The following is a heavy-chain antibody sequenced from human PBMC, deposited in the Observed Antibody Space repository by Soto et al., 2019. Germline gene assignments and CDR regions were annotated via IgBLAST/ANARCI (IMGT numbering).Heavy chain of an antibody. CDR3: ALQWELRSYYYYGMDV. CDR1: GFTFSSYA. Sequence: GGSLRLSCAASGFTFSSYAMHWVRQAPGKGLEWVAVISYDGSNKYYADSVKGRFTISRDNSKNTLYLQMNSLRAEDTAAYYCALQWELRSYYYYGMDVWGQGTTVTVSS. CDR2: ISYDGSNK. D-gene: IGHD1-26*01. V-gene: IGHV3-30-3*01. J-gene: IGHJ6*02.